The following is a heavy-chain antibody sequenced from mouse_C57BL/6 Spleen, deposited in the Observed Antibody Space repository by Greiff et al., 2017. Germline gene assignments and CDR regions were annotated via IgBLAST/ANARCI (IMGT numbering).Heavy chain of an antibody. CDR3: TREDYGNPWFAD. CDR1: GYTFTDYE. D-gene: IGHD2-1*01. J-gene: IGHJ3*01. V-gene: IGHV1-15*01. CDR2: IDPETGGT. Sequence: QVQLKESGAELVRPGASVTLSCKASGYTFTDYEMHWVKQTPVHGLEWIGAIDPETGGTAYNQKFKGKAILTADKSSSTAYMELRSLTSEDSAVYYSTREDYGNPWFADGGQGTLVTVSA.